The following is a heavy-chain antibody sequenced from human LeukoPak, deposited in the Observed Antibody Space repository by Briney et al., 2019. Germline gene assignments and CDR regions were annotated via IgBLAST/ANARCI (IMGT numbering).Heavy chain of an antibody. V-gene: IGHV3-53*01. CDR2: IYSDGST. CDR1: GFTVSSNY. D-gene: IGHD6-6*01. Sequence: GGSLRLSCAASGFTVSSNYMSWVRQAPGKGLEWVSEIYSDGSTYYAASVKGRFSISRDNSKNTMYLQMNSLRAEDTAVYYCARVKPAARTEVFDYWGQGTLVTVSS. CDR3: ARVKPAARTEVFDY. J-gene: IGHJ4*02.